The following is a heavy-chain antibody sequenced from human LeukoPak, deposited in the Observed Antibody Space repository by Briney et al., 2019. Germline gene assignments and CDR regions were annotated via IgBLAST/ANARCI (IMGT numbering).Heavy chain of an antibody. CDR3: ARGGPYYDFWSGYYANWFDP. D-gene: IGHD3-3*01. V-gene: IGHV4-59*12. J-gene: IGHJ5*02. Sequence: PSETLSLTCAVSGGSISSYYWSWIRQPPGKGLEWIGYIYYSGSTNYNPSLKSRVTISVDTSKNQFSLKLSSVTDADTAVYYCARGGPYYDFWSGYYANWFDPWGQGTLVTVSS. CDR2: IYYSGST. CDR1: GGSISSYY.